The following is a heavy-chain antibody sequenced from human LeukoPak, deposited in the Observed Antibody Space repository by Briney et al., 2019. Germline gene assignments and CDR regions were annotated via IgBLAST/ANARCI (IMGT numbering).Heavy chain of an antibody. J-gene: IGHJ6*02. Sequence: PGGSLRLSCAASGFTFSVHYMDWVRQAPGKGLEWVGRTRNKANSYTTEYAASVKGRFTISRDDSKNSLYLQMNSLKTEDTAVYYCARVVVPARPPYYYYYYGMDVWGQGTTVTVSS. CDR1: GFTFSVHY. D-gene: IGHD2-2*01. CDR3: ARVVVPARPPYYYYYYGMDV. CDR2: TRNKANSYTT. V-gene: IGHV3-72*01.